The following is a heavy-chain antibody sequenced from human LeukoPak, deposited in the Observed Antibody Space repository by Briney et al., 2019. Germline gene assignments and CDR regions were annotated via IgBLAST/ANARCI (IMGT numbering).Heavy chain of an antibody. V-gene: IGHV3-9*01. J-gene: IGHJ4*02. CDR2: ISWNSGSI. CDR1: GFTFDNYA. Sequence: GRSLRLSCAASGFTFDNYAMHRVRQTPGKGLEWVSGISWNSGSIGYADSVKGRFTTSRDNAKRSLYLQLNSLRAEDTALYFCAKASGLCSSSSCPPDYWGQGTLVTVSS. D-gene: IGHD2-2*01. CDR3: AKASGLCSSSSCPPDY.